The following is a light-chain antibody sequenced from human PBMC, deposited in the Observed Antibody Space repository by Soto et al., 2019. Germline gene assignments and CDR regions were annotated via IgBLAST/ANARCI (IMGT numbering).Light chain of an antibody. CDR1: SSDVGGYNY. V-gene: IGLV2-14*01. J-gene: IGLJ1*01. CDR3: SSYTTSNTRQVV. Sequence: QSALTQPASVSGSPGQSITISCPGTSSDVGGYNYVSWYQQHPGKAPRFVIYDVTNRPSGVSNRFSGSKSGNTASLTISGLQAEDEADDYCSSYTTSNTRQVVFGTGTKLTVL. CDR2: DVT.